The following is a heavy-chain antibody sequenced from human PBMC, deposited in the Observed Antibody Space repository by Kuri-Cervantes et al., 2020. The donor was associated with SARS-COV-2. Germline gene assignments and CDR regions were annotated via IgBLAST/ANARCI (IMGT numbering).Heavy chain of an antibody. CDR2: IYTSGST. V-gene: IGHV4-4*07. CDR1: GGSISSYY. D-gene: IGHD3-22*01. J-gene: IGHJ4*02. CDR3: ARDADSSGSLDY. Sequence: SETLSSTCTVSGGSISSYYWSWIRQPAGKGLEWIGRIYTSGSTNYNPPLKSRVTMSVDTSKNQFSLKLSSVTAADTAVYYCARDADSSGSLDYWGQGTLVTVSS.